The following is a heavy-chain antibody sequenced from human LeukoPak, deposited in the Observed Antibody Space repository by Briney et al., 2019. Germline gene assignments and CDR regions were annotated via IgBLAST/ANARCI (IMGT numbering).Heavy chain of an antibody. CDR2: IYYSGST. D-gene: IGHD2-2*01. Sequence: SETLSLTCTVSGGSISSYYWSWIRQPPGKGLEWIGFIYYSGSTNYNPSLKSRVTISVDTSKNQFSLKLSSVTAADTAVYYCARTDIVVVPAAKGGHYYFDYWGQGTLVTVSS. CDR1: GGSISSYY. CDR3: ARTDIVVVPAAKGGHYYFDY. V-gene: IGHV4-59*08. J-gene: IGHJ4*02.